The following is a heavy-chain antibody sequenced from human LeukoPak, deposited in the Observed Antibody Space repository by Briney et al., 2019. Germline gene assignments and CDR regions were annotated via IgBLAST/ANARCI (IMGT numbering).Heavy chain of an antibody. J-gene: IGHJ4*02. CDR3: ARYSGDRSADY. Sequence: GGSLRLSCAAAGFTFSRYWMSWVRQAPGKGLEWVANIKQDGSEKQYVDSVKGRFTISRDNGKNSLYLQMNSLRAEDTAVYYCARYSGDRSADYWGQGNLVTVSS. CDR2: IKQDGSEK. D-gene: IGHD3-22*01. CDR1: GFTFSRYW. V-gene: IGHV3-7*01.